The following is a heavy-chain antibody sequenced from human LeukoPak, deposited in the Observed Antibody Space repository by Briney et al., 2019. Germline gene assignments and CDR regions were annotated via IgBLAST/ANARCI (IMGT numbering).Heavy chain of an antibody. CDR3: AKGDGYNQHTFDY. V-gene: IGHV3-30*02. CDR2: IRYDGSNK. CDR1: GFTFSSYG. D-gene: IGHD5-24*01. J-gene: IGHJ4*02. Sequence: GGSLRLSCAASGFTFSSYGMHWVRQAPGKGLEWVAFIRYDGSNKYYADSVKGRFTISRDNSKHTLYLQMNSLRAEDTAVYYCAKGDGYNQHTFDYWGQGTLVTVSS.